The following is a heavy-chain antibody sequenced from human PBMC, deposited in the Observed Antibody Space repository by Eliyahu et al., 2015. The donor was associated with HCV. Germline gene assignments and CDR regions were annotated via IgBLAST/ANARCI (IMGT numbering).Heavy chain of an antibody. Sequence: DVQLVESGGGLVKPGGSLNLSCVGSEFTFXSYSMNWVRQAPGQGLEWVASISSGNTYIYYSDLVKGRFTISRDNAKNSLYLTMDSLRAEDTAVYYCARSPQDFSFWSDDYFPHWGQGTLVTVSS. CDR3: ARSPQDFSFWSDDYFPH. D-gene: IGHD3-3*01. CDR1: EFTFXSYS. V-gene: IGHV3-21*01. CDR2: ISSGNTYI. J-gene: IGHJ1*01.